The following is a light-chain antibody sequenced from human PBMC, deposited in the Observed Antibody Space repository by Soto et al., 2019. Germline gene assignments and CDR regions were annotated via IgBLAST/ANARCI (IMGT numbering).Light chain of an antibody. CDR1: SSNIGSNT. J-gene: IGLJ1*01. Sequence: QSVLTQPPSASGTPGQRVTISCSGSSSNIGSNTVNWYQQLPGTAPKLLIYSNNQRPSGVPDRFSGSKSGTSASLAISGLQSVDEADYYSAAWDDSLNGQVFGTGTKVTVL. V-gene: IGLV1-44*01. CDR3: AAWDDSLNGQV. CDR2: SNN.